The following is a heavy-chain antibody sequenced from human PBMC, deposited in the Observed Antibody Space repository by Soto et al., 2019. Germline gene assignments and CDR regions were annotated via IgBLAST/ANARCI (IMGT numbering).Heavy chain of an antibody. Sequence: HPGGSLRLSCAASGFTFSSYAMSWVRQAPGKGLEWVSAISGSGGSTYYADSVKGRFTISRDNSKNTLYLQMNSLRAEDTAVYYCAKVKLKYYDFWSFDYWGQGTLVTVPQ. J-gene: IGHJ4*02. CDR2: ISGSGGST. CDR1: GFTFSSYA. CDR3: AKVKLKYYDFWSFDY. V-gene: IGHV3-23*01. D-gene: IGHD3-3*01.